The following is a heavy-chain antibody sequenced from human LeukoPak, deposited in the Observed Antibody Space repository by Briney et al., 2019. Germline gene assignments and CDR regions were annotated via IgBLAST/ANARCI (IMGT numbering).Heavy chain of an antibody. CDR1: GFTFSSYA. CDR3: AKNVFVWFGEFRLFDY. J-gene: IGHJ4*02. D-gene: IGHD3-10*01. Sequence: GGSLRLSCAASGFTFSSYAMSWVRQAPGKGLEWVSAISGSGGSTYYADSVKGRFTISRDNSKNTLYLQMNSLRAEDTAVYYCAKNVFVWFGEFRLFDYWGQGTLVTVSS. V-gene: IGHV3-23*01. CDR2: ISGSGGST.